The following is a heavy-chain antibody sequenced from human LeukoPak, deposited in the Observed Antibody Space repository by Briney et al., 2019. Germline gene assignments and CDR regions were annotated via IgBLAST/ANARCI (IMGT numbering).Heavy chain of an antibody. V-gene: IGHV1-69*13. CDR2: IIPIFGTA. J-gene: IGHJ5*02. Sequence: GASVKVSCKAPGGTFSSYAISWVRQAPGQGLEWMGGIIPIFGTANYAQKFQGRVTITADESTSTAYMELSSLRSEDTAVYYCAREPGIAVAGTGENWFDPWGQGTLVTVSS. CDR1: GGTFSSYA. D-gene: IGHD6-19*01. CDR3: AREPGIAVAGTGENWFDP.